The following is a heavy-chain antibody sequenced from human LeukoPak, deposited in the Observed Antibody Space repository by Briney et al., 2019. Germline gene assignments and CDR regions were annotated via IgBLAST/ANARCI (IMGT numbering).Heavy chain of an antibody. Sequence: SETLSLTCAVYGGSFSGYYWSWIRQPPGKGLEWIGEINHSGSTNYNPSLKSRVTISVDTSKNQFSLKLSSVTAADTAVCYCARGGRRVYDILTGYYDYWGQGTLVTVSS. D-gene: IGHD3-9*01. CDR2: INHSGST. V-gene: IGHV4-34*01. CDR3: ARGGRRVYDILTGYYDY. J-gene: IGHJ4*02. CDR1: GGSFSGYY.